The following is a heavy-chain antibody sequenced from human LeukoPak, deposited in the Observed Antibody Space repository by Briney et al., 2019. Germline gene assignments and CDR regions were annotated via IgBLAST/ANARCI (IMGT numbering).Heavy chain of an antibody. CDR2: ISYDGSNK. D-gene: IGHD2-8*02. CDR1: GFTFSSYG. CDR3: AKDFWSIRAFDY. J-gene: IGHJ4*02. Sequence: GGSLRLSCAASGFTFSSYGMHWVRQAPGKGLEWVAVISYDGSNKYYADSVKGRFTISRDNSKNTLYLQMNSLRAEDTAVYYCAKDFWSIRAFDYWGQGTLVTVSS. V-gene: IGHV3-30*18.